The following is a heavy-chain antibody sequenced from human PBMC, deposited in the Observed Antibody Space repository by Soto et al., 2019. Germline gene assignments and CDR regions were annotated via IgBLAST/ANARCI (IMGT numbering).Heavy chain of an antibody. CDR3: ARDNSAANGVLDH. CDR2: INPSARSA. Sequence: QVQLVQSGAEVKNPGASVKLSCKASGYTFTNYYLHWVRQAPGQGLEWVGMINPSARSASYAQKLPGRLTMDRDTSTTTVYMELTRLTSEDTAVYYCARDNSAANGVLDHWGLGTLVTVSS. V-gene: IGHV1-46*04. J-gene: IGHJ4*02. CDR1: GYTFTNYY. D-gene: IGHD1-1*01.